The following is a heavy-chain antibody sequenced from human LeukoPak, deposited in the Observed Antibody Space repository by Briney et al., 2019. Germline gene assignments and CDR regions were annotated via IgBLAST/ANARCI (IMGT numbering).Heavy chain of an antibody. CDR2: ISGSGGST. D-gene: IGHD3-9*01. J-gene: IGHJ5*02. CDR1: GFTFSSYW. V-gene: IGHV3-23*01. Sequence: PGGSLRLSCAASGFTFSSYWMHWVRQAPGKGLEWVSAISGSGGSTYYADSVKGRFTISRGNSKNTLYLQMNSLRAEDTAVYYCAKEGIQGYYDILTGHGHNWFDPWGQGTLVTVSS. CDR3: AKEGIQGYYDILTGHGHNWFDP.